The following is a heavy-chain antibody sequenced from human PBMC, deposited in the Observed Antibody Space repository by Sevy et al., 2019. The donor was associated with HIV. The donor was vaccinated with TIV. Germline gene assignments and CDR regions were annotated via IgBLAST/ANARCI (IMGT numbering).Heavy chain of an antibody. CDR1: GYTFTSYD. CDR3: ARVIAAAGYYYYYGMDV. D-gene: IGHD6-13*01. CDR2: MNPNSGNT. V-gene: IGHV1-8*01. Sequence: ASVNVSCKASGYTFTSYDINWVRQATGQGLEWMGWMNPNSGNTGYAQKFQGRVTMTRNTSISTAYMELSSLRSEDTAVYYCARVIAAAGYYYYYGMDVWGQGTTVTVSS. J-gene: IGHJ6*02.